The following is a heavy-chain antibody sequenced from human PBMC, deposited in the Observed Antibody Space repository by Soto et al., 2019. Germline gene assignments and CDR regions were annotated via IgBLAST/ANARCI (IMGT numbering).Heavy chain of an antibody. J-gene: IGHJ6*02. CDR3: ARDKAFSSSSSLDV. CDR1: GFTFSGYW. D-gene: IGHD6-6*01. CDR2: IKQDGSEE. Sequence: GGSLRLSCADSGFTFSGYWMSWVRQAPGKGLEWVANIKQDGSEEYYVDSVKGRFTISRDNAKNSLYLQMNSLRDEDTAVYYCARDKAFSSSSSLDVWGQGTTVTVSS. V-gene: IGHV3-7*01.